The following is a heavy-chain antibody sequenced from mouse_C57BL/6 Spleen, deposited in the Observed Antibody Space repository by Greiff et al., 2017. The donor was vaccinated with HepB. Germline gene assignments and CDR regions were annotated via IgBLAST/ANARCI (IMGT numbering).Heavy chain of an antibody. Sequence: QLQQSGAELVMPGASVKLSCKASGYTFTSYWMHWVKQRPGQGLEWIGEIDPSDSYTNYNQKFKGKSTLTVDKSSSTAYMQLSSLTSEDSAVYYCARREYGYDRDAMDYWGQGTSVTVSS. CDR3: ARREYGYDRDAMDY. V-gene: IGHV1-69*01. D-gene: IGHD2-2*01. CDR1: GYTFTSYW. CDR2: IDPSDSYT. J-gene: IGHJ4*01.